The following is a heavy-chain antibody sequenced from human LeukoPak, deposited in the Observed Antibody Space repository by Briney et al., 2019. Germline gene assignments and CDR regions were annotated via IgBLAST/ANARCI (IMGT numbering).Heavy chain of an antibody. Sequence: ASVRVSCKASGYTFTSCNMHWVRQAPGQGLEWMGIINPSTGSTTYAQKFQDRVTMTRDTSTSTVYMDLSSLRSEDTAVYYCARVPAAGYNWFDPWGQGTLVTVSS. CDR2: INPSTGST. V-gene: IGHV1-46*01. J-gene: IGHJ5*02. D-gene: IGHD2-2*01. CDR1: GYTFTSCN. CDR3: ARVPAAGYNWFDP.